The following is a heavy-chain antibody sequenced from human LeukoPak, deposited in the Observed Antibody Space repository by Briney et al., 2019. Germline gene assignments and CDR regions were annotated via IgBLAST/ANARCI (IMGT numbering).Heavy chain of an antibody. D-gene: IGHD2/OR15-2a*01. Sequence: GRSLRLSCAVSGFTFSSYGMHWVRQAPGKGLEWVAVIWYDGSNKYYPDSVQGRFTISRDNSKNTLYLQVNSLRAEDTAVYYCARDRSMSGWYIDLWGRGTLVTVSS. J-gene: IGHJ2*01. CDR2: IWYDGSNK. CDR1: GFTFSSYG. V-gene: IGHV3-33*01. CDR3: ARDRSMSGWYIDL.